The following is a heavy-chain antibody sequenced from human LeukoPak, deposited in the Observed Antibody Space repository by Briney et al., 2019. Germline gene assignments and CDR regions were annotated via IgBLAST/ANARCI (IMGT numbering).Heavy chain of an antibody. V-gene: IGHV1-2*02. CDR2: FNPNSGGT. CDR3: AREYYFDNSGYYGVGDY. D-gene: IGHD3-22*01. CDR1: GYTFTAYY. Sequence: ASVKVSWKASGYTFTAYYIHWVRQAPGQGLEWMGWFNPNSGGTNYAQEFQGRVTMTRDTSISTAYMELSRLRSDDTAVYYCAREYYFDNSGYYGVGDYWGQGTLVTVSS. J-gene: IGHJ4*02.